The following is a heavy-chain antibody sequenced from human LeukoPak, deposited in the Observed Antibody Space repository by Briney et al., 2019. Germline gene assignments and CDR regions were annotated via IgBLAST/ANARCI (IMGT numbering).Heavy chain of an antibody. CDR2: IIPIFGTA. D-gene: IGHD2-21*02. V-gene: IGHV1-69*13. Sequence: ASVKVSCKASGGTFSSYAISWVRQAPGQGLEWMGGIIPIFGTANYAQKFQGRVTITADESTSTAYMELSSLRSEDTAVYYCATKGVCGGDCYSSGYFQHWGQGTLVTVSS. J-gene: IGHJ1*01. CDR3: ATKGVCGGDCYSSGYFQH. CDR1: GGTFSSYA.